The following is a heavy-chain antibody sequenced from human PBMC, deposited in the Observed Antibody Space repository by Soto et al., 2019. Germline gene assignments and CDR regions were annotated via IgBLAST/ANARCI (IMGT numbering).Heavy chain of an antibody. Sequence: QVTLKESGPVLVKPTETLTLTCTVSDFSLSNDKLGVSWIRQPPRKALEWLVHFFSNDEKSPSTSLMSRLTGSKDTSKSQVVLTMTNMDLVDTATYYCARITCQSGSGRYDYWGPGTLVTVSS. CDR3: ARITCQSGSGRYDY. J-gene: IGHJ4*02. CDR2: FFSNDEK. CDR1: DFSLSNDKLG. V-gene: IGHV2-26*01. D-gene: IGHD3-10*01.